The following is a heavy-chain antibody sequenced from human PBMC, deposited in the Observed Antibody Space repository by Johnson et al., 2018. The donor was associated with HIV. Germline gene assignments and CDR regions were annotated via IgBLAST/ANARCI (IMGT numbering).Heavy chain of an antibody. J-gene: IGHJ3*02. CDR2: ISYDGINK. Sequence: QVQLVESGGGVVQPGGSLRLSCAASGFTFSNAWMSWVRQATGKGLDCVAVISYDGINKYYADSVKGRFTISRDNSENTAYLQMNGLTVEDTAVYYCARAGVVFSTASHDAFDIWGQGT. CDR3: ARAGVVFSTASHDAFDI. CDR1: GFTFSNAW. D-gene: IGHD2-21*01. V-gene: IGHV3-30*19.